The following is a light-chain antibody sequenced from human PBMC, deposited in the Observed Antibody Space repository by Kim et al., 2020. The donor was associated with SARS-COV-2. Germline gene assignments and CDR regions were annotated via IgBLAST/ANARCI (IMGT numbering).Light chain of an antibody. J-gene: IGKJ2*01. CDR1: QGIRHY. Sequence: DIQLTQSPSFLSASVGDRVTITCRASQGIRHYLAWYQQKPGKAPHLLIYAASTLQSGVPSRFSGSGSGTEFTLTISSLQPEDFATYYCQNLNTCPLFGQGTKLEI. CDR2: AAS. V-gene: IGKV1-9*01. CDR3: QNLNTCPL.